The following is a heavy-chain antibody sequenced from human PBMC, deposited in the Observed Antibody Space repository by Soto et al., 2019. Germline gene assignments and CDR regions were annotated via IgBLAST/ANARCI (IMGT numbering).Heavy chain of an antibody. V-gene: IGHV3-21*01. CDR1: GFTFSSYS. Sequence: EVQLVESGGGLVKPGGSLRLSCAASGFTFSSYSMNWVRQAPGKGLEWVSYITSSSGYIYYADSVKGRFTISRDNAKNSLDQQMNSLRAEDTAVYYCARPVTAHRAYYYYGMDVWGQGTTVTVSS. J-gene: IGHJ6*02. D-gene: IGHD2-21*02. CDR2: ITSSSGYI. CDR3: ARPVTAHRAYYYYGMDV.